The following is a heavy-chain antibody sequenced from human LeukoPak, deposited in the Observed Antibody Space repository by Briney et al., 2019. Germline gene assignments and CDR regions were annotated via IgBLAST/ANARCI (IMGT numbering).Heavy chain of an antibody. Sequence: GGSLRLSCRASRFSFRDYDMHWVRQAPGKGLEWVALISYDGSRKYYTDSVKGRFTISRDNSESTLFLQMNSLRTDDTSVYFCAKFAYNWNAPDGFDMWGQGTMVIVSS. J-gene: IGHJ3*02. CDR1: RFSFRDYD. CDR2: ISYDGSRK. CDR3: AKFAYNWNAPDGFDM. D-gene: IGHD1-1*01. V-gene: IGHV3-30*18.